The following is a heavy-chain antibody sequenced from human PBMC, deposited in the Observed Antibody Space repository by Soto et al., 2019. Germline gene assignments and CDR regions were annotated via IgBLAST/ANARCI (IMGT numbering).Heavy chain of an antibody. Sequence: QVQLVESGGGVVQPGRSLRLSCAASGFTFSSYAMHWVRQAPGKGLEWVAVISYDGSNKYYADSVKGRFTISRDNSKNTLYLQMNSLRAEDTAVYYCARGKELLPPPDYWGQGTLVTVSS. J-gene: IGHJ4*02. V-gene: IGHV3-30-3*01. CDR2: ISYDGSNK. D-gene: IGHD2-15*01. CDR3: ARGKELLPPPDY. CDR1: GFTFSSYA.